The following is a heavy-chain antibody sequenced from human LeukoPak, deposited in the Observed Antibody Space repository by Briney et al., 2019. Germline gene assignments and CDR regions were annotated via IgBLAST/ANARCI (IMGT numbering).Heavy chain of an antibody. Sequence: GASVKVSCKASGYTFTSYDINWVRQATGQGLEWMGWMNPNSGNTGYAQKFQGRVTMTRNTSISTAYMELSSLRSEDTAVYYCARGRYDYDYVWGSYFCDYWGQGTLVTVSS. CDR2: MNPNSGNT. V-gene: IGHV1-8*01. CDR3: ARGRYDYDYVWGSYFCDY. J-gene: IGHJ4*02. CDR1: GYTFTSYD. D-gene: IGHD3-16*01.